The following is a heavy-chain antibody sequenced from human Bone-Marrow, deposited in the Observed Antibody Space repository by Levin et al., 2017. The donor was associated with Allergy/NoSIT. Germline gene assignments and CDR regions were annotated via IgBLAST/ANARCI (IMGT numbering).Heavy chain of an antibody. CDR3: AKDRGVSSSEPIFDI. J-gene: IGHJ3*02. CDR2: ISWNSGSI. Sequence: GGSLRLSCAASGFTFDDYAMHWVRQAPGKGLEWVSGISWNSGSIGYADSVKGRFTISRDNAKNSLYLQMNSLRAEDTALYYCAKDRGVSSSEPIFDIWGQGTMVTVSS. V-gene: IGHV3-9*01. CDR1: GFTFDDYA. D-gene: IGHD6-13*01.